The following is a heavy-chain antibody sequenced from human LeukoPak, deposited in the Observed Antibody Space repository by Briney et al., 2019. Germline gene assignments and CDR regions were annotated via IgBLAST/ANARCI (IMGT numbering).Heavy chain of an antibody. J-gene: IGHJ4*02. CDR3: AREDSSGYLGY. D-gene: IGHD3-22*01. CDR2: IYYSGST. CDR1: GGSVSSNIYY. V-gene: IGHV4-61*01. Sequence: SQTLSLTCTVSGGSVSSNIYYWNWIRQPPGKGLEWIGYIYYSGSTNYNPSLKSRVTISVDTSKNQFSLKLTSLTAADTAVYYCAREDSSGYLGYWGQGTLVTVSS.